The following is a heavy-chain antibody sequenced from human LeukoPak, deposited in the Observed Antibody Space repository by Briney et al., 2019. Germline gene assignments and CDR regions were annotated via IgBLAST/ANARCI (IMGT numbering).Heavy chain of an antibody. CDR3: AARDFWSGPASDY. Sequence: PGGSLRLSCAASGFTFSSYGTHWVRQAPGKGLEWVAFIRYDGSGKYYADSVKGRFTISRDNSKNTLYLEMNRLRVEDTAVYCCAARDFWSGPASDYWGQGTLVTVSS. V-gene: IGHV3-30*02. D-gene: IGHD3-3*01. CDR1: GFTFSSYG. J-gene: IGHJ4*02. CDR2: IRYDGSGK.